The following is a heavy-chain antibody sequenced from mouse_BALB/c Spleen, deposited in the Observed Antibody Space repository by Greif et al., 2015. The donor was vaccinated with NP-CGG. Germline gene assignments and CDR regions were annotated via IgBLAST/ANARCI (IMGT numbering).Heavy chain of an antibody. CDR1: GFNIKDYY. J-gene: IGHJ2*01. CDR3: AYGNYFDY. D-gene: IGHD2-1*01. V-gene: IGHV14-1*02. CDR2: IDPENGNT. Sequence: VQLQQSGAELVRPGALVKLSCKASGFNIKDYYMHWVKQRPEQGLEWIGWIDPENGNTIYDPKFQGKASITADTSSNTAYLQLSSLTSEDTAVYNCAYGNYFDYWGQGTTLTVSS.